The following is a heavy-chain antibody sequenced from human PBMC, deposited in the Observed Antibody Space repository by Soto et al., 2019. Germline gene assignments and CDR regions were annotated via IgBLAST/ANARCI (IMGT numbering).Heavy chain of an antibody. V-gene: IGHV1-46*01. CDR3: ATYHYRWLQFT. CDR2: INPSGGST. CDR1: GYTFTTYY. J-gene: IGHJ5*02. D-gene: IGHD5-12*01. Sequence: ASVKVSCKASGYTFTTYYMHWVRQAPGQGLEWMGIINPSGGSTSYAQKFQGRITLTRDTSTSTVYMELSSLRSEDTAVYYCATYHYRWLQFTWGQGTLVTVSS.